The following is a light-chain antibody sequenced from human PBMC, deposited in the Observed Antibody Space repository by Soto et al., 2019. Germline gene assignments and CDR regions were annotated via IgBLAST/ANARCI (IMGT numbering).Light chain of an antibody. V-gene: IGLV1-47*01. CDR2: RNN. CDR1: SSNIGSNY. J-gene: IGLJ2*01. CDR3: AAWDDSPVV. Sequence: QSVLTQPPSASGTPGQRVTISCSGSSSNIGSNYVYWYQQLPGTAPKLLIYRNNQRPSGVPDRFSGSKSGTSASLAISGLRSEDEADYYCAAWDDSPVVFGGGTKVT.